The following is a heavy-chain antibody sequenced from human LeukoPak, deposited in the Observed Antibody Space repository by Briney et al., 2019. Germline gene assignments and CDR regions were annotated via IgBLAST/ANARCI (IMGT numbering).Heavy chain of an antibody. CDR2: IYYSGST. J-gene: IGHJ4*02. D-gene: IGHD6-19*01. Sequence: SETLSLTCTVSGGSISKFYWSWIRQPPGKGLEWIGYIYYSGSTNYNPSLKSRVTISVDTSKNQFSLKLSSLTAADTAVYYCARDGFGYSSGSDCWGQGTLVTVSS. CDR3: ARDGFGYSSGSDC. CDR1: GGSISKFY. V-gene: IGHV4-59*01.